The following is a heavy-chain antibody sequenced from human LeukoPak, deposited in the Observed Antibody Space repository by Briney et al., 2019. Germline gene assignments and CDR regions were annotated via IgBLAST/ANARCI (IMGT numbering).Heavy chain of an antibody. Sequence: ASVKVSCKASGYTFTSYGISWVRQAPGQGLEWMGWISAYNGNTNYAQKLQGRVTMTTDTSTSTAYMELRSLRSDDTAVYYCARERIFGVVIILPDYWGQGTLVTVSS. D-gene: IGHD3-3*01. J-gene: IGHJ4*02. V-gene: IGHV1-18*01. CDR2: ISAYNGNT. CDR3: ARERIFGVVIILPDY. CDR1: GYTFTSYG.